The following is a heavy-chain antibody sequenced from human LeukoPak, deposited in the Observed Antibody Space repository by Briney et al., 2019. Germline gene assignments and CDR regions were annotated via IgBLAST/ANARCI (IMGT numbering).Heavy chain of an antibody. CDR1: GFTFDDYA. V-gene: IGHV3-9*01. CDR2: ISWNSGSI. CDR3: AKDSDSSGYYLFDY. D-gene: IGHD3-22*01. Sequence: PGGSLRLSCAASGFTFDDYAMHWVRQAPGKGLEWVSGISWNSGSIGYADSVKGRFTISRDNAKNSLYLQMNSLRAEDTALYYCAKDSDSSGYYLFDYWGQGTLVTVSS. J-gene: IGHJ4*02.